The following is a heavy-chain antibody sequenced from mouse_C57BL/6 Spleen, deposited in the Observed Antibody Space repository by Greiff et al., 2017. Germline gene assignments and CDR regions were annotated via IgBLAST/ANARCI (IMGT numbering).Heavy chain of an antibody. Sequence: QVQLQQSGPELVKPGASVKISCKASGYAFSSSWMNWVKQRPGKGLEWIGRIYPGDGDTNYNGKFKGKATLTADTSSSTAYMQLSSLTSEDSAVYFCARSYGSSYYFDCWGQGTTLTVSS. J-gene: IGHJ2*01. CDR2: IYPGDGDT. CDR3: ARSYGSSYYFDC. V-gene: IGHV1-82*01. CDR1: GYAFSSSW. D-gene: IGHD1-1*01.